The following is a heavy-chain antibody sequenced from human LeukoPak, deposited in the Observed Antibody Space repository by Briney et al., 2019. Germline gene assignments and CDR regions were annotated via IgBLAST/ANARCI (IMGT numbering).Heavy chain of an antibody. V-gene: IGHV3-30-3*01. D-gene: IGHD2-21*01. CDR2: ISYDGITK. J-gene: IGHJ4*02. CDR1: GFTFSSYT. Sequence: GGSLRLSCVASGFTFSSYTMHWVRQAPGKGLEWVAVISYDGITKYCADSVQGRFTISRDNSKNTLYVQMNGLRAEDTAVYYCAGRREGVLWYFDYWGQGTLVTVSS. CDR3: AGRREGVLWYFDY.